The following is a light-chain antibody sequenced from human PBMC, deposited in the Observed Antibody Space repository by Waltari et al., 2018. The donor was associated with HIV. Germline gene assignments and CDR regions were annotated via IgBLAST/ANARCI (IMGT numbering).Light chain of an antibody. CDR2: KAS. J-gene: IGKJ1*01. Sequence: DIQMTQSPSTLSASVGDRVTISCRASQIISSWLAWYQQKTGKAPKLLIYKASSLESGVPSRFSGSGSGTEFTLTISSLQPDDFATFYCKQYNTYWTFGQGTKVEFK. CDR3: KQYNTYWT. V-gene: IGKV1-5*03. CDR1: QIISSW.